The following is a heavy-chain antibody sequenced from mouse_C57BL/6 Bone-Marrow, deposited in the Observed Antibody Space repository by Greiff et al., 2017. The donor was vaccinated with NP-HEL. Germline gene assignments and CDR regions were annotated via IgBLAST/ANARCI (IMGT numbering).Heavy chain of an antibody. CDR2: INYDGSST. CDR1: GFTFSDYY. V-gene: IGHV5-16*01. Sequence: EVMLVESEGGLVQPGSSMKLSCTASGFTFSDYYMAWVRQVPEKGLEWVANINYDGSSTYYLDSLKSRFIISRDNAKNILYLQMSSLKSEDTATYYCARDRRGEGYFDYWGQGTTLTVSS. CDR3: ARDRRGEGYFDY. J-gene: IGHJ2*01.